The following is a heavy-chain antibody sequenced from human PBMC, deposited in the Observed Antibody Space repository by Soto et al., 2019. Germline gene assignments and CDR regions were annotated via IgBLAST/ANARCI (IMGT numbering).Heavy chain of an antibody. V-gene: IGHV3-9*01. Sequence: PGKGLEWVSGISWNSGSIGYADSVKGRFTISRDNAKNSLSLQMNSLREEDTAFFFQAEDGIRDTVPVSAFLLNRSSDL. CDR3: AEDGIRDTVPVSAFLLNRSSDL. J-gene: IGHJ2*01. D-gene: IGHD2-15*01. CDR2: ISWNSGSI.